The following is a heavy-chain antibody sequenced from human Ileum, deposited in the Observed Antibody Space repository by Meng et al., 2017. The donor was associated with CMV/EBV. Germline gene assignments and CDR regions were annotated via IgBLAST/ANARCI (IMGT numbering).Heavy chain of an antibody. V-gene: IGHV3-7*01. Sequence: GESLKISCAVSGFTYSNFWMSWVRQSPGMGLEWVANIKQDGRATYYADSVKVRFTISRDNAKNSLYLQMDILRADDTAVYYCVREDIVVFDYWGQGTLVTVSS. CDR2: IKQDGRAT. CDR1: GFTYSNFW. J-gene: IGHJ4*02. D-gene: IGHD2-15*01. CDR3: VREDIVVFDY.